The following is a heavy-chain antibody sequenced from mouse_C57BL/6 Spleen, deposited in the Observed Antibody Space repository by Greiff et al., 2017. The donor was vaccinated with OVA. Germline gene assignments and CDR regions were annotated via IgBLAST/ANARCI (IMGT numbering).Heavy chain of an antibody. CDR1: GFTFSSYA. CDR3: TRGDYEAYYAMDY. V-gene: IGHV5-9-1*02. J-gene: IGHJ4*01. Sequence: EVKVVESGAGLVKPGGSLKLSCAASGFTFSSYAMSWVRQTPEKRLEWVAYISSGGDYIYYADTVKGRFTISRDNARNTLYLQMSSLKSEDTAMYYCTRGDYEAYYAMDYWGQGTSVTVSS. D-gene: IGHD2-4*01. CDR2: ISSGGDYI.